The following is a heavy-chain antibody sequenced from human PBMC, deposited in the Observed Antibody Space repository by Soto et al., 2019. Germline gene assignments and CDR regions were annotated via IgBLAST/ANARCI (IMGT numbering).Heavy chain of an antibody. CDR1: GFTFSSYA. Sequence: GGSLRLSCAASGFTFSSYAMHWVRQAPGKGLEWVAVISYDGSNKYYADSVKGRFTISRDNSKNTLYLQMNSLRAEDTAVYYCARDRPLWSGSPDAFDIWGQGTMVTVSS. D-gene: IGHD3-3*01. CDR3: ARDRPLWSGSPDAFDI. V-gene: IGHV3-30*04. CDR2: ISYDGSNK. J-gene: IGHJ3*02.